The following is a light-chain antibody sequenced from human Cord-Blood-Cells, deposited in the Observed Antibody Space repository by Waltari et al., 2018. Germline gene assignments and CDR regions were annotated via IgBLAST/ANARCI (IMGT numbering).Light chain of an antibody. V-gene: IGKV1-39*01. CDR3: QQSYSTPLT. CDR1: KSISSY. J-gene: IGKJ4*01. Sequence: IQMTLSPSSLSASVGDRVTITCRASKSISSYLNRYLQKPGKAPKLLIYAASSLQSRVPSRFSVSGSGTDFSRTISSLQPEDFATYYCQQSYSTPLTFGGGTKVEIK. CDR2: AAS.